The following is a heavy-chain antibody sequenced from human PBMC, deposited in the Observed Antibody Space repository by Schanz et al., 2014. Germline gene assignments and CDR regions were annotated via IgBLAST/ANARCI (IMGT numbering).Heavy chain of an antibody. CDR1: GFTFSSYA. V-gene: IGHV3-23*04. CDR2: ISGSGGST. CDR3: ARDGDFDY. J-gene: IGHJ4*02. Sequence: EVQLVESGGGVVQPGGSLRLSCAASGFTFSSYAMSWVRQAPGKGLEWVSAISGSGGSTYYADSVKGRFIISRDNSKNNSKNTLYVQMNSLRAEDTAVYYCARDGDFDYWGQGTLVTVSS.